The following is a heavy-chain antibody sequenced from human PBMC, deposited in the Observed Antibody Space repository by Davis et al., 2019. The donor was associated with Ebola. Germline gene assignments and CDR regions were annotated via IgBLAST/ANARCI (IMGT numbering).Heavy chain of an antibody. V-gene: IGHV5-51*01. CDR3: AKYDILTAGFDY. Sequence: GESLKISCQGFGYSFTNYWIGWVRRMPGKGLEWVGIIYPGDSDTRYSPSFQGQVTISADKSFSTAYLQWSSLKASDSAIYYCAKYDILTAGFDYWGQGTLVTVSS. CDR1: GYSFTNYW. D-gene: IGHD3-9*01. CDR2: IYPGDSDT. J-gene: IGHJ4*02.